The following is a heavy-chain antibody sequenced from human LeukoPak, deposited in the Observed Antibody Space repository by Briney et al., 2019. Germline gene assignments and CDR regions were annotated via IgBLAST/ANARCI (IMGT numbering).Heavy chain of an antibody. CDR3: ASAYLYYYDSSGYWHY. CDR1: GGSISSSSYY. CDR2: IYYSGST. V-gene: IGHV4-39*01. J-gene: IGHJ4*02. Sequence: SETLSLTCTVSGGSISSSSYYWGWIRQPPGKGLEWIGSIYYSGSTYYNPSLKSRVTISVDTSKNQFSLKLSSVTAADTAVYYCASAYLYYYDSSGYWHYWGQGTLVTVSS. D-gene: IGHD3-22*01.